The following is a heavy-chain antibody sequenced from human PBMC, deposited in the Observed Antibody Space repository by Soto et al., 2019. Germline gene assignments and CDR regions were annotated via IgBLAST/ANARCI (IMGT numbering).Heavy chain of an antibody. J-gene: IGHJ4*02. Sequence: GGSLRLSCAASGFTFSNAWMSWVRQAPGKGLEWVGRIKSKTDGGTTDYAAPVKGRFTISRDDSKNTLYLQMNSLKTEDTAVYYCTTGSSRFGEFDYWGQGTLVTVSS. D-gene: IGHD3-10*01. V-gene: IGHV3-15*01. CDR1: GFTFSNAW. CDR3: TTGSSRFGEFDY. CDR2: IKSKTDGGTT.